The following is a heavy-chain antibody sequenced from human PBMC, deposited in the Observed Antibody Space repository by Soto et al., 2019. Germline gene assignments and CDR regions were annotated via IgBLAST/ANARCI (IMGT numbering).Heavy chain of an antibody. CDR2: IGTAGDT. Sequence: EVQLVESGGGFVQPGGSLRLSCAASGFTFSSYDMHWVRQATGKGLEWVSAIGTAGDTYYPGSVKGRFTISRENAKNSLYLQMNSLRAGDTAVYYCARGAKYSSSSGGVGYYYYYMDVWGKGTTVTVSS. V-gene: IGHV3-13*01. D-gene: IGHD6-6*01. CDR1: GFTFSSYD. CDR3: ARGAKYSSSSGGVGYYYYYMDV. J-gene: IGHJ6*03.